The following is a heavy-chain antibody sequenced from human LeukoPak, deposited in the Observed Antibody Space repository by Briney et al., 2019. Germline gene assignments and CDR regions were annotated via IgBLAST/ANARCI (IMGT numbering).Heavy chain of an antibody. Sequence: KPSETLSLTCAVSGGSISSSYWWSWVRQPPGKGLEWIGEIYHSGSTNYNPSLKSRVTISVDKSKNQFSLKLSYVTAADTAVYYCARDRQRDDAFDIWGQGTMVTVSS. CDR1: GGSISSSYW. J-gene: IGHJ3*02. CDR2: IYHSGST. CDR3: ARDRQRDDAFDI. V-gene: IGHV4-4*02.